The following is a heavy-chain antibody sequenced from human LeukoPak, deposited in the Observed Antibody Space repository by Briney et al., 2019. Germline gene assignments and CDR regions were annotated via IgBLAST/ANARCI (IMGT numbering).Heavy chain of an antibody. V-gene: IGHV3-30-3*01. D-gene: IGHD6-19*01. Sequence: GGSLRLSCAASGFTFSSYAMHWVRQAPGEGLEWGAIISYDGSNKYYADSVKGRFTISRDNSKNTLYLQMNSLRAEDTAVYYCARSLAVWAGTAYFDYWGQGTLVTVSS. CDR2: ISYDGSNK. J-gene: IGHJ4*02. CDR1: GFTFSSYA. CDR3: ARSLAVWAGTAYFDY.